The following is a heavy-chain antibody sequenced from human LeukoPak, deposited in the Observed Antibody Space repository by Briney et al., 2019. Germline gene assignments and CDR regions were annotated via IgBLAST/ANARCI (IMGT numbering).Heavy chain of an antibody. V-gene: IGHV4-34*01. CDR1: GGSFSGYY. CDR2: INPSGST. CDR3: ARGRQEISMILVVMTGVSYYLDV. D-gene: IGHD3-22*01. Sequence: PSETLSLTCAVYGGSFSGYYWTWIRQSPGKGLEWIGEINPSGSTYYNPSLKSRLTISRDTTKNQFSLRLSSVTAADTAVYYCARGRQEISMILVVMTGVSYYLDVWGIGTTVTVS. J-gene: IGHJ6*03.